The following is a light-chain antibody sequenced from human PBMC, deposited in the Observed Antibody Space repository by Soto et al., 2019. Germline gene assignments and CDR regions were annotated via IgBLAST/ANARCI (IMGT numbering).Light chain of an antibody. CDR2: VTS. CDR3: YQYYSSPHT. J-gene: IGKJ3*01. CDR1: QTISRDD. Sequence: EIVLTQSPGTLSLSPGETATLSCRTSQTISRDDLAWYQQRPGQAPRLLVSVTSRRATGIPDRFNGYGSGTDFTLTISSLEPEDFGVYYCYQYYSSPHTFGPGTRVDIK. V-gene: IGKV3-20*01.